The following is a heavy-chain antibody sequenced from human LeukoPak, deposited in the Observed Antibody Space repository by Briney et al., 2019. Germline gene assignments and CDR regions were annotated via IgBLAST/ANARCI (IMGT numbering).Heavy chain of an antibody. CDR2: IWYGGSNK. V-gene: IGHV3-33*01. J-gene: IGHJ4*02. Sequence: GGSLRLSCAASGFTFSSYGMHWIRQAPGKGLEWVAVIWYGGSNKYYADSVKGRFTISRDNSKNTLYLQMNSLRAEDTAVYYCAGARWFGELDYWGQGTLVTVSS. D-gene: IGHD3-10*01. CDR1: GFTFSSYG. CDR3: AGARWFGELDY.